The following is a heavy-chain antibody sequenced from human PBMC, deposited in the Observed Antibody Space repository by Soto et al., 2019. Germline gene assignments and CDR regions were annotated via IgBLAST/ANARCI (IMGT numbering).Heavy chain of an antibody. D-gene: IGHD3-16*02. J-gene: IGHJ4*02. CDR3: ARGKKYYDYIWGSYRAYYFDY. V-gene: IGHV1-8*01. Sequence: QVQLVQSGAEVKKPGASVKVSCKASGYTFTSYDINWVRKATGQGLEWMGGINLNSGNTGYAQKFQGRVTMTRNTSISTAYMELSSLRSEDTAVYYCARGKKYYDYIWGSYRAYYFDYWGQGTLVTVSS. CDR2: INLNSGNT. CDR1: GYTFTSYD.